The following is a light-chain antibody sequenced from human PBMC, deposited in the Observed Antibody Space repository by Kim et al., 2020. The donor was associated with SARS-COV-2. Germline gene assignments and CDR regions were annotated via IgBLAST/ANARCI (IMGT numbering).Light chain of an antibody. CDR3: ASWDSDLSAVV. CDR1: RSNVKSHY. J-gene: IGLJ2*01. CDR2: DND. Sequence: GQKVAISCSGDRSNVKSHYVSWYQQLPETAPKLIIYDNDKRSPGIAERISASKSGTSATLAIAGLQIGDEADYFCASWDSDLSAVVFGGGTKVTVL. V-gene: IGLV1-51*01.